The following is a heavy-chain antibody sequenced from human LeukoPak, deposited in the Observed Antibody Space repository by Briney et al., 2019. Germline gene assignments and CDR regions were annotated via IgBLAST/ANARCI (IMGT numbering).Heavy chain of an antibody. Sequence: APVKVSCKASGYTFTGYYMHWVRQAPGQGLEWMGWINPNSGGTNYAQKFQGRVTMTRDTSISTAYMELSRLRSDDTAVYYCARDQQRVGYCSGGSCYDLDYWGQGTLVTVSS. D-gene: IGHD2-15*01. CDR2: INPNSGGT. CDR3: ARDQQRVGYCSGGSCYDLDY. CDR1: GYTFTGYY. V-gene: IGHV1-2*02. J-gene: IGHJ4*02.